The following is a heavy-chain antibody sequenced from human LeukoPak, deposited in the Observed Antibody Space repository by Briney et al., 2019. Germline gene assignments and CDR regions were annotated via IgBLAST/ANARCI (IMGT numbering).Heavy chain of an antibody. CDR1: GYSFTSYW. CDR2: IYPGDSDT. CDR3: ARRSLYSGYDWYFDL. J-gene: IGHJ2*01. D-gene: IGHD5-12*01. V-gene: IGHV5-51*01. Sequence: GESLKISRKGSGYSFTSYWIGWVRQMPGKGLEWMGIIYPGDSDTRYSPSFQGQVTISADKSISTAYLQWSSLKASDTAMYYCARRSLYSGYDWYFDLWGRGTLVTVSS.